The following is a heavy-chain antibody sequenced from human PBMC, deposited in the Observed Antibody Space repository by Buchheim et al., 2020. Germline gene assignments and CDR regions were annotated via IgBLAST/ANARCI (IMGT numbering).Heavy chain of an antibody. CDR3: ARESQNMDSSGYYYFDY. V-gene: IGHV4-4*02. CDR2: ISHSGTT. D-gene: IGHD3-22*01. CDR1: GGSISSSKW. J-gene: IGHJ4*02. Sequence: QVQLQESGPGLVKSSGTLSLTCAVSGGSISSSKWWSWVRQPPGTGLEWIGEISHSGTTNYNPSLKSRVTMSIDKSKNQFSPKLSSVTAADTAVYYCARESQNMDSSGYYYFDYWGQGAL.